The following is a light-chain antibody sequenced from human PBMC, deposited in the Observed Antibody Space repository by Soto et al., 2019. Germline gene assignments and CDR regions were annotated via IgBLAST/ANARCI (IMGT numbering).Light chain of an antibody. CDR2: EVS. V-gene: IGLV2-14*01. CDR3: SPYTSSSTFYV. CDR1: SSDVGGYNY. Sequence: QSVLTQPASVSGSPGQSITISCTGTSSDVGGYNYVSWYQQHPGKAPKLMIYEVSNRPSGVSNRFSGSKSGNTASLTISGLQAEDEADYYCSPYTSSSTFYVFGPGTKVTVL. J-gene: IGLJ1*01.